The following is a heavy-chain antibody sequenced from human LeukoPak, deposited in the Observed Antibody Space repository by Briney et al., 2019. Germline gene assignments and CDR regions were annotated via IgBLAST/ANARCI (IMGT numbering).Heavy chain of an antibody. J-gene: IGHJ4*02. Sequence: PGRSLRPSCAASGFTFSSYCMHWVRQAPGKGLGCVTFIWYDGSNKYYADSVKGRFTISRDNSKNTLYLQMNSLRAEDTAVYYCARNIAAAGPYYFDYWGQGTLVTVSS. CDR2: IWYDGSNK. D-gene: IGHD6-13*01. CDR3: ARNIAAAGPYYFDY. V-gene: IGHV3-33*01. CDR1: GFTFSSYC.